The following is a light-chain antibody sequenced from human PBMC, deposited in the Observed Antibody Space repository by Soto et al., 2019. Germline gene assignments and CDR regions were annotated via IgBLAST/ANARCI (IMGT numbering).Light chain of an antibody. V-gene: IGKV2-30*02. CDR1: QSLIHSDGNTY. J-gene: IGKJ1*01. Sequence: DVVMTQSPLSLPVTLGQPASISCRSSQSLIHSDGNTYLNWFQQRPGQSPRRLIYQVSDRDSGVPDRFSGSGSGTDSKLRISRVEAEDVGVYYCMQGTHWPWTFGQGTEVDIK. CDR3: MQGTHWPWT. CDR2: QVS.